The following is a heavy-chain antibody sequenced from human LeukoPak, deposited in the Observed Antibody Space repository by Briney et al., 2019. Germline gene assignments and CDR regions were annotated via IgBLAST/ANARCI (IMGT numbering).Heavy chain of an antibody. J-gene: IGHJ4*02. Sequence: ASVKVSCTASGYTFSTYAMHWVRQAPGQGLEWMGWITPSGGTNYPQKFQGRVTMTRDTSISTAYMELSRLRSDDTAMYYCAREPAADPGTGWSYFDYWGQGTLVTVSS. CDR2: ITPSGGT. D-gene: IGHD6-19*01. V-gene: IGHV1-2*02. CDR1: GYTFSTYA. CDR3: AREPAADPGTGWSYFDY.